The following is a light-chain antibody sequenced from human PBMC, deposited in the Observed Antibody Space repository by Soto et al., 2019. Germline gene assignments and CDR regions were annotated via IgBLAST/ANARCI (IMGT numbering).Light chain of an antibody. CDR2: EAN. V-gene: IGLV2-23*01. CDR3: CSYGGSGTSV. CDR1: SNDVGSYNL. Sequence: QSALTQPASVSGSPGQSITISCIGTSNDVGSYNLVSWYQQYPGKAPTLMIYEANKRPSGVSSRFSGSTSGNTASLTISGLQAEDEADYLCCSYGGSGTSVFGGGTKVTVL. J-gene: IGLJ3*02.